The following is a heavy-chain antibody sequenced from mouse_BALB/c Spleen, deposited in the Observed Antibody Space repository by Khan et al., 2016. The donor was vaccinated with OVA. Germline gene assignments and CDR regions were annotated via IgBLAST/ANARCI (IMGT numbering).Heavy chain of an antibody. CDR1: GFSLTDYA. J-gene: IGHJ4*01. CDR2: IWGRGSK. V-gene: IGHV2-6-5*01. Sequence: VQLQESGPGLVAPSQSLSITCTVSGFSLTDYAVSWIRQPPGKGMKWLGVIWGRGSKYYNSALKSKLSISKDNSKSQVFLKRNSLQTDDTAMYYCAKDTPYYAMDYWGQGTAVTVSS. CDR3: AKDTPYYAMDY.